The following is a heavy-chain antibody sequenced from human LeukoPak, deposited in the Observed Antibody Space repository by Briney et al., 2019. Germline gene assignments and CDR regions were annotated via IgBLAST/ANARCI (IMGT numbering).Heavy chain of an antibody. V-gene: IGHV4-39*07. CDR3: ARSRRGLIYSGYDSAALPSDY. Sequence: PSETLSLTCTVSGGSISSSGYYWGWIRQPPGKGLEWIGSIYYSGSTYYNPSLKSRVTISVDTSKNQFSLKLSSVTAADTAVYYCARSRRGLIYSGYDSAALPSDYWGQGTLVTVSS. D-gene: IGHD5-12*01. J-gene: IGHJ4*02. CDR1: GGSISSSGYY. CDR2: IYYSGST.